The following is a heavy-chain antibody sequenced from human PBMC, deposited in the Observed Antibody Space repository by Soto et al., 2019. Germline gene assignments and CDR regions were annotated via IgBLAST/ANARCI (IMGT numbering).Heavy chain of an antibody. CDR3: ARHQTSSSWYYFDY. CDR2: IYYSGST. D-gene: IGHD6-13*01. Sequence: LSLTCTVSGGSISSSSYYWGWIRQPPGKGLEWIGSIYYSGSTYYNPSLKSRVTISVDTSKNQFSLKLSSVTAADTAVYYCARHQTSSSWYYFDYWGQGTLVTVSS. V-gene: IGHV4-39*01. J-gene: IGHJ4*02. CDR1: GGSISSSSYY.